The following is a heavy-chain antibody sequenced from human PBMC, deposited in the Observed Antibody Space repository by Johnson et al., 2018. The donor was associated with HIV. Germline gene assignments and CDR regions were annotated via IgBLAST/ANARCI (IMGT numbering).Heavy chain of an antibody. CDR1: GFSITDNY. CDR3: SRQPRDGSDI. V-gene: IGHV3-53*01. CDR2: IYRNDQT. Sequence: VQLVESGGGLNQPGGSLRLSCEASGFSITDNYMSWVRQAPGKGLEWIAGIYRNDQTYYVDSVKGRFTVSRDISTGTVYLQRNSLRVEETAVYYCSRQPRDGSDILRQATAVPVSS. D-gene: IGHD5-24*01. J-gene: IGHJ3*02.